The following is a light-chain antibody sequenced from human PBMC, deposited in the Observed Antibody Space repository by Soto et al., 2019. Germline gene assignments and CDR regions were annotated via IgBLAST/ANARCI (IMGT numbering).Light chain of an antibody. CDR1: GSDVGGYDY. CDR3: SSYTRSSTYV. Sequence: QSVLTQPASVSGSPGQSSTISCTGTGSDVGGYDYVSWYQHHPGKAPKVMIYEVTNRPSGVSNRFSGSKSGNTASLTISGLLVEDEADYYCSSYTRSSTYVFGTGTKVTVL. CDR2: EVT. V-gene: IGLV2-14*01. J-gene: IGLJ1*01.